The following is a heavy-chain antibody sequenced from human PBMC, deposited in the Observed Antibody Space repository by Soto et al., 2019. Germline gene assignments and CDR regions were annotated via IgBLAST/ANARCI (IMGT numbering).Heavy chain of an antibody. D-gene: IGHD1-26*01. Sequence: QVQLVESGGDLVKPGGSLRLSCAASGFTFSDHYMSWIRQAPGKGLEWISYMTRSGSSSSYADSVKGRFTISRDNAKNSLYLQMNSLRGDDTAVYYCARELSGNYSAFDLWGQGTMVTVSS. CDR3: ARELSGNYSAFDL. CDR1: GFTFSDHY. CDR2: MTRSGSSS. J-gene: IGHJ3*01. V-gene: IGHV3-11*01.